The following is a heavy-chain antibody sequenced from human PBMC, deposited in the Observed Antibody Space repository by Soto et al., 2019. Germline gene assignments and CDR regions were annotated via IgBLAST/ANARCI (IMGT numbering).Heavy chain of an antibody. V-gene: IGHV3-74*01. Sequence: GGSLRLSCAASAFTFKNHWMHWVRQVPGKWPVWVSRINGDGSFTSYADAVKGRFTISRDNAKNTLSLQMNSLRAEDTAGYYCAREISDDYDSSGFDHGGQGTRPPVSS. CDR2: INGDGSFT. CDR3: AREISDDYDSSGFDH. J-gene: IGHJ4*02. CDR1: AFTFKNHW. D-gene: IGHD3-22*01.